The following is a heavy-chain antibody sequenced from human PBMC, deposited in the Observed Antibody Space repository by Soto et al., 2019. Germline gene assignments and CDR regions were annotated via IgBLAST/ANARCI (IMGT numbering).Heavy chain of an antibody. D-gene: IGHD4-17*01. Sequence: GGALRLSCAAFGFTFGGYSMSLFRPAPGEGLEWVGFIRSKAYGGTTEYAASVKDRFTISRDDSKSIAYLQMNSLKTEDTAVYYCTKREGPLDYGGNIMWWGQGTQVTVSS. CDR3: TKREGPLDYGGNIMW. J-gene: IGHJ4*02. CDR1: GFTFGGYS. CDR2: IRSKAYGGTT. V-gene: IGHV3-49*03.